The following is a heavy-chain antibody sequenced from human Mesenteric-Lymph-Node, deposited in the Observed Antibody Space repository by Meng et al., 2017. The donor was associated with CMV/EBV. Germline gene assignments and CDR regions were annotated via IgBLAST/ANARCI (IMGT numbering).Heavy chain of an antibody. Sequence: ASVKVSCKPSGYTFTTSHVHWVRQAPGQGLEWMGIIDLRAGNTAYAQNFQGRLTMTGDTSTSTVYMELSSLRSDDTALYYCALRSGGSLYYFDSWGQGTRVTVSS. CDR3: ALRSGGSLYYFDS. D-gene: IGHD2-15*01. V-gene: IGHV1-46*01. CDR2: IDLRAGNT. CDR1: GYTFTTSH. J-gene: IGHJ4*02.